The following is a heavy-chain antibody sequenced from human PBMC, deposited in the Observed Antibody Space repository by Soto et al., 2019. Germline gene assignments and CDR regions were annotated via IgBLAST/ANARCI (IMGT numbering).Heavy chain of an antibody. CDR2: IIPIFGTA. Sequence: QVQLVQSGAEVQKPGSSVKVSCKASGGTFSSYAISWVRQAPGQGLEWMGGIIPIFGTANYAQKFQGRVTITADESTSTAYMELSSLRSEDTAVYYCARDLLRWYRERGAFDIWGQGTMVTVSS. D-gene: IGHD4-17*01. J-gene: IGHJ3*02. CDR3: ARDLLRWYRERGAFDI. V-gene: IGHV1-69*01. CDR1: GGTFSSYA.